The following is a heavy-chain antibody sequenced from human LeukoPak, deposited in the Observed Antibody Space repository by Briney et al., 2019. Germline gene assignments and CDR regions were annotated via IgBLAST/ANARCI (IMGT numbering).Heavy chain of an antibody. CDR3: AREEAGYYGDPTGAFDI. J-gene: IGHJ3*02. CDR2: IYYSGST. D-gene: IGHD4-17*01. CDR1: GGSISSYY. Sequence: SETLSLTCTVSGGSISSYYWSWIRQPPGKGLEWIGYIYYSGSTNYNPSLKSRVTISVDTSKNQFSLKLSSVTAADTAVYYCAREEAGYYGDPTGAFDIWGQGTMVTVSS. V-gene: IGHV4-59*01.